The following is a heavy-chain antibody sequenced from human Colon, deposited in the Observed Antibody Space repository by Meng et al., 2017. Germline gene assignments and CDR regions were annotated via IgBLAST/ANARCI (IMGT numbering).Heavy chain of an antibody. D-gene: IGHD6-19*01. CDR1: GGSISSYY. V-gene: IGHV4-59*01. J-gene: IGHJ5*02. CDR3: ARDSSGGYNWFDP. Sequence: VQLQESGPGLVKPSGTLSLTCTVSGGSISSYYWSWIRQPPGKGLEWIGYIYYSGSTNYNPSLKSRVTISVDTSKNQFSLKLSSVTAADTAVYYCARDSSGGYNWFDPWDQGTLVTVSS. CDR2: IYYSGST.